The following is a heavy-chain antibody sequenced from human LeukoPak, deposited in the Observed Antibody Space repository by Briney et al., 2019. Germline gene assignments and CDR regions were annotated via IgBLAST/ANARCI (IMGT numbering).Heavy chain of an antibody. Sequence: GGSLRLSCAASGFTFSSYAMSWVRQAPGKGLEWVSAISGSGGSTYYADSVKGRFTISRDNSKNTLYLQMNSLRAEDTAVYYCAESGYDWYYFDYWGQGTLVTVSS. CDR1: GFTFSSYA. CDR2: ISGSGGST. V-gene: IGHV3-23*01. D-gene: IGHD5-12*01. CDR3: AESGYDWYYFDY. J-gene: IGHJ4*02.